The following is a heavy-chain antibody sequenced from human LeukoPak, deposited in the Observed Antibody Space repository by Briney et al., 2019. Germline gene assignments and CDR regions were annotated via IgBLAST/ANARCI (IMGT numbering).Heavy chain of an antibody. V-gene: IGHV6-1*01. D-gene: IGHD5-24*01. CDR2: TYYRSKWYN. Sequence: SQTLSLTCAISGDSVSTNSAAWNWIRQPPSRGLEWLGRTYYRSKWYNDYAGSVKSRITINPDTSKNQVSLQVSSVTAEDTAVYYCARGGQGDGYSADEAFDIWGQGTMVTVSS. CDR1: GDSVSTNSAA. CDR3: ARGGQGDGYSADEAFDI. J-gene: IGHJ3*02.